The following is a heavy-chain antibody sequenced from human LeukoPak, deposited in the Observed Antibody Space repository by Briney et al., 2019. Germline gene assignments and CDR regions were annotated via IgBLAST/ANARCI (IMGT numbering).Heavy chain of an antibody. Sequence: QRGGSLRLSCVTSGITFSNYYMHWVRQVPGEGLEWVSVIYSDGSTYYADSVKGRFTISRDDSKNTLYLQMNSLRAEDTAVYYCARAPNWRFDYWGQGTLVTVSS. D-gene: IGHD1-1*01. J-gene: IGHJ4*02. V-gene: IGHV3-53*01. CDR2: IYSDGST. CDR1: GITFSNYY. CDR3: ARAPNWRFDY.